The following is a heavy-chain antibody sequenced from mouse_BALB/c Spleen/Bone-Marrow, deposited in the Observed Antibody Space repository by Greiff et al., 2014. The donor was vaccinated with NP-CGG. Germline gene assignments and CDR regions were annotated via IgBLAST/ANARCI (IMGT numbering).Heavy chain of an antibody. CDR2: IYPGTGSI. J-gene: IGHJ4*01. D-gene: IGHD3-1*01. V-gene: IGHV1S22*01. Sequence: LQQPGSELVRPGASVKLSRKASGYTFTSYWMHWVKQRPGQGLEWLGNIYPGTGSINYDEKFKSKATLTVDTSSSTAYMQLSSLTSEDSAVYYCTRSGYVIDYWGQGTSVTVSS. CDR3: TRSGYVIDY. CDR1: GYTFTSYW.